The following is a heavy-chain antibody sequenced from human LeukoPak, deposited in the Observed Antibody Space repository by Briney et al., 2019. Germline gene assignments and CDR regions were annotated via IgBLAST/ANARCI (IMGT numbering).Heavy chain of an antibody. V-gene: IGHV3-21*04. Sequence: SVKGRFTVSRDNAKNFLYLQMDSLGVEDTAVYYCARCPQPYYYYYYMDVWGKGTTVTVSS. CDR3: ARCPQPYYYYYYMDV. J-gene: IGHJ6*03. D-gene: IGHD6-13*01.